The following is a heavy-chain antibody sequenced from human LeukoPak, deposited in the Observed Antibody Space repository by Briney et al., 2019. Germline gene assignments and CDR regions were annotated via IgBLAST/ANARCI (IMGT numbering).Heavy chain of an antibody. V-gene: IGHV3-33*06. CDR3: AKDLPTGYGNY. D-gene: IGHD5-18*01. Sequence: GGSLKLSCAASGFTFSSYSMHWVRQAPGKGLEWVAVIWYDGSNKYYADSVKGRFTISRDNSKNTLYLQMNSLRDEDTAVYYCAKDLPTGYGNYWGQGTLVTVSS. CDR2: IWYDGSNK. J-gene: IGHJ4*02. CDR1: GFTFSSYS.